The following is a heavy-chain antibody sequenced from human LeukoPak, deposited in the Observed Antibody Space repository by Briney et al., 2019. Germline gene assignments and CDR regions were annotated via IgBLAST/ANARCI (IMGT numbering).Heavy chain of an antibody. V-gene: IGHV4-4*07. CDR3: AREANYYGSGSYEV. Sequence: SETLSLTCTVSGGSISSYYWSWIRQPAGKGLEWIGRIYTSGSTNYNPSLKSRVTMSVDTSKNQFSLKLSSVTAADTAVYYCAREANYYGSGSYEVWGQGTLVTVSS. CDR1: GGSISSYY. D-gene: IGHD3-10*01. CDR2: IYTSGST. J-gene: IGHJ4*02.